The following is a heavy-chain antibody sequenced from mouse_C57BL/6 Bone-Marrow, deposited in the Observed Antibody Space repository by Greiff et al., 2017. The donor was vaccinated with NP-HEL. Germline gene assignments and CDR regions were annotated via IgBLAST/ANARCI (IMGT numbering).Heavy chain of an antibody. V-gene: IGHV1-55*01. J-gene: IGHJ4*01. CDR1: GYTFTSYW. D-gene: IGHD4-1*02. CDR3: ARYRASTGTRAMDY. Sequence: QVQLQQPGAELVKPGASVKMSCKASGYTFTSYWITWVKQRPGQGLEWIGDIYPGSGSTNYNEKFKSKATLTVDTSSSTAYMQLSSLTSEDSAVYYCARYRASTGTRAMDYWGQGTSVTVSS. CDR2: IYPGSGST.